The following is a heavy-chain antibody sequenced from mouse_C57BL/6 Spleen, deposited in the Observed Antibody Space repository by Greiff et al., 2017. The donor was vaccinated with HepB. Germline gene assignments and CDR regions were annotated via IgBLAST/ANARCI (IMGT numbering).Heavy chain of an antibody. V-gene: IGHV1-72*01. Sequence: VQLQQSGAELVKPGASVKLSCKASGYTFTSYWMHWVKQRPGRGLEWIGRIDPKSGGTKYNEKFKSKATLTVDKPSSTAYMQLSSLTSADSAVYYCARSGSGWYFDYWGQGTTLTVSS. D-gene: IGHD3-2*02. CDR3: ARSGSGWYFDY. J-gene: IGHJ2*01. CDR2: IDPKSGGT. CDR1: GYTFTSYW.